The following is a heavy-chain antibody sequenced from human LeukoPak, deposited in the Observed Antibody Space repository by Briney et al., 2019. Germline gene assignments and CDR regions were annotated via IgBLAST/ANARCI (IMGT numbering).Heavy chain of an antibody. CDR3: ARGKLRERAFDI. D-gene: IGHD1-7*01. J-gene: IGHJ3*02. V-gene: IGHV1-69*13. CDR1: GGTFSSYA. CDR2: IIPIFGTA. Sequence: SVKVSCKASGGTFSSYAISWVRQAPGQGLEWMGGIIPIFGTANYAQKFQGRVTTTADESTSTAYMELSSLRSEDTAVYYCARGKLRERAFDIWGQGTMVTVSS.